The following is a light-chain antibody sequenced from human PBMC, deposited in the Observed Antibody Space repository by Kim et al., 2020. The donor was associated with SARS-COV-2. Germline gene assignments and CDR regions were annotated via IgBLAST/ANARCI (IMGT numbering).Light chain of an antibody. CDR3: QQYNNWPPLA. CDR1: QSVGRN. J-gene: IGKJ3*01. Sequence: SPGESATPSCMSSQSVGRNLAWYQQTPGQAPRLVIYGASTRATGVPARFSGSGYGTEFTLTISSLQSEDFAVYYCQQYNNWPPLAFGPGTKVDIK. V-gene: IGKV3-15*01. CDR2: GAS.